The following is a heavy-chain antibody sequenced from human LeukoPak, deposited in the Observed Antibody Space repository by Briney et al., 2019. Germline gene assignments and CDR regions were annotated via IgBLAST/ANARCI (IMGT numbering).Heavy chain of an antibody. Sequence: PGGSLRLSCAASGFTFSNYWMHWVRQAPGKGLVWVSRINTDGSYTNYADSVKGRFTISRDNAKNTLYLQMNSLRAEDTAVYYCAHVVRGDAFDIWGQGTMVTVSS. CDR3: AHVVRGDAFDI. CDR2: INTDGSYT. CDR1: GFTFSNYW. J-gene: IGHJ3*02. D-gene: IGHD3-10*01. V-gene: IGHV3-74*01.